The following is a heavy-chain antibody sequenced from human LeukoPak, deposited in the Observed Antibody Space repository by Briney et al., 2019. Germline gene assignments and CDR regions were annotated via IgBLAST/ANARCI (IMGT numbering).Heavy chain of an antibody. CDR3: TRHYGHGSCFLDAFDI. V-gene: IGHV3-73*01. J-gene: IGHJ3*02. CDR2: IRSKANSYAT. D-gene: IGHD2-15*01. Sequence: GGSLKLSCAASGFTFSGSAMHWVRQASGKGLEWVGRIRSKANSYATAYAASVKGRFTISRDDSKNTAYLQMNSLKTEDTAVYYCTRHYGHGSCFLDAFDIWGQGTMVTVSS. CDR1: GFTFSGSA.